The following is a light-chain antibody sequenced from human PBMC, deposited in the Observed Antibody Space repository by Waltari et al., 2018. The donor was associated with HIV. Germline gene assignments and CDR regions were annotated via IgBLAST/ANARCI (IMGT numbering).Light chain of an antibody. J-gene: IGLJ2*01. CDR3: QSGDNKLTSVF. CDR2: KDT. V-gene: IGLV3-25*03. CDR1: ALPTQY. Sequence: SPELTQPPSVSVSPGQTVRTTCSGAALPTQYTSWYQQKPGQPPVLVMYKDTQRSSGTPERFSGSSSGTTVTLTITAVRAEDEAYYYCQSGDNKLTSVFFGGGTRLTVL.